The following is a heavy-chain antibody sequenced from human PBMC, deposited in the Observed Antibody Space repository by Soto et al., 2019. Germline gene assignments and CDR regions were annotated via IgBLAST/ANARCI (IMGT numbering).Heavy chain of an antibody. CDR3: ARGLVRYFDY. V-gene: IGHV4-39*01. D-gene: IGHD6-13*01. CDR2: IYYSGST. J-gene: IGHJ4*02. CDR1: GGSISSSSYY. Sequence: SETLSLTCTVSGGSISSSSYYWGWIRQPPGKGLEWIGSIYYSGSTYYNPSLKGRVTISVDTSKNQFSLKLSSVTAADTAVYYCARGLVRYFDYWGQGTLVTVSS.